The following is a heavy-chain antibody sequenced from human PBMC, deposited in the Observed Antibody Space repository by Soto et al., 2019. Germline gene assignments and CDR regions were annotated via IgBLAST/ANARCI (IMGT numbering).Heavy chain of an antibody. V-gene: IGHV3-23*01. D-gene: IGHD3-22*01. CDR3: AYDSSGYYWGGAFDI. J-gene: IGHJ3*02. Sequence: GGSLRLSCAASGFTFSSYAMSWVRQAPGKGLEWVSAISGSGGSSYYADSVKGRFTISRDNSKNTLYLQMNSLRAEDTAVYYCAYDSSGYYWGGAFDIWGQGTMVTVSS. CDR2: ISGSGGSS. CDR1: GFTFSSYA.